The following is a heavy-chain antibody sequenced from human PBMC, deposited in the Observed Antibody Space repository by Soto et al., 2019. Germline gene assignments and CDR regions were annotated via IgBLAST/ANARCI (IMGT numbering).Heavy chain of an antibody. V-gene: IGHV1-8*01. Sequence: GASVKVSCKASGYTFTSYGINWVRQATGQGLEWMGWMNPNSGNTGYAQKFQGRVTMTRNTSISTAYMELSSLRSEDTAVYYCARKLAARPGFGNNDAFDIWGQGTMVTVSS. D-gene: IGHD6-6*01. CDR2: MNPNSGNT. CDR1: GYTFTSYG. J-gene: IGHJ3*02. CDR3: ARKLAARPGFGNNDAFDI.